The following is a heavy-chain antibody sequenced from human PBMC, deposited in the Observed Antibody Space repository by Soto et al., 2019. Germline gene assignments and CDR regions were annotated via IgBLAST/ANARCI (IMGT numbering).Heavy chain of an antibody. CDR2: ISSRGNYT. D-gene: IGHD2-8*02. V-gene: IGHV3-11*06. CDR3: ARAGGVIRAAATGGGYGMDV. CDR1: GFTFSDYY. Sequence: HVHMVESGGDLVKPGCSLRLSCAVSGFTFSDYYMSWIRQAPEKGLEWVAYISSRGNYTNYADSVRGRFTISRDNVKNSLFLQMNSLSDEDTAVYYCARAGGVIRAAATGGGYGMDVWGQGTTVIVSS. J-gene: IGHJ6*02.